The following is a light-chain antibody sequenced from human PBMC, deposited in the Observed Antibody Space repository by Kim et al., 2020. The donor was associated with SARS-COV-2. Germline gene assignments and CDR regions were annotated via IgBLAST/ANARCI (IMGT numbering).Light chain of an antibody. Sequence: ASVGDSLTITCRTSQNINSHLNWYHQKPGRAPKLLIYAASTLQGGVPSRFSGSGSETDFTLTISSLQPEDFATYFCQQTYISPFTFGPGTKVDIK. V-gene: IGKV1-39*01. CDR2: AAS. J-gene: IGKJ3*01. CDR1: QNINSH. CDR3: QQTYISPFT.